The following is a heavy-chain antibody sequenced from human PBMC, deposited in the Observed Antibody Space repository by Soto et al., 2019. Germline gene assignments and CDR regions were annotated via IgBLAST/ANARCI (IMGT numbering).Heavy chain of an antibody. V-gene: IGHV1-24*01. J-gene: IGHJ5*02. Sequence: ASVKVSCKVSGYTLTELSMHWVRQAPGKGLEWMGGFDPEDGETIYAQKFQGRVTMTEDTSTDTAYMELSSLRSEDTAVYYCATDSPNYCSSTSCFKWGWFDPWGQGTLVTVSS. CDR2: FDPEDGET. D-gene: IGHD2-2*01. CDR3: ATDSPNYCSSTSCFKWGWFDP. CDR1: GYTLTELS.